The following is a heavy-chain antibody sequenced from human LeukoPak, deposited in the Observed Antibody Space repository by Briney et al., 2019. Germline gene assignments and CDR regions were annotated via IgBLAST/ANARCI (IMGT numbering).Heavy chain of an antibody. CDR1: GGSISRYY. CDR3: ARDSGTTGEVKFDP. CDR2: IYGSGST. D-gene: IGHD3-10*01. V-gene: IGHV4-4*07. Sequence: SETLSLTCTASGGSISRYYWSWIRQPAGKGLQWIGRIYGSGSTTYNPSLKSRLTMSVDTSKNQFSLKLSSMTAADTAIYYCARDSGTTGEVKFDPWGQGTLVTVSS. J-gene: IGHJ5*02.